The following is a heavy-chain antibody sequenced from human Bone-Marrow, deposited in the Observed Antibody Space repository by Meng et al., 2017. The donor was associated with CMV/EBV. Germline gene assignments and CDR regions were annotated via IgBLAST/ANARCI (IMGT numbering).Heavy chain of an antibody. CDR1: GGSISGTNYY. CDR3: ATFLGGLIPGRAHY. CDR2: IYYRGSA. V-gene: IGHV4-39*07. Sequence: SETLSLTCSVSGGSISGTNYYWGWIRQPPGRGLEWIGNIYYRGSAYYNPSLKSRVTMLVDTSKNQFSLKLTSVTAADTAVYYCATFLGGLIPGRAHYWGQGTLVTVSS. D-gene: IGHD3-10*01. J-gene: IGHJ4*02.